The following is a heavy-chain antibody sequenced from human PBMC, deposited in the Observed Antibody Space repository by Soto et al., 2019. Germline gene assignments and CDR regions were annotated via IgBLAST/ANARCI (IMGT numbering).Heavy chain of an antibody. Sequence: YTFTSYGISWVRQAPGQGLEWMGWISAYNGNTNYAQKLQGRVTMTTDTSTSTAYMELRSLRSDDTAVYYCARDCSGGSCYRVYYYGMDVWGQGTTVTVSS. V-gene: IGHV1-18*01. CDR1: YTFTSYG. CDR2: ISAYNGNT. D-gene: IGHD2-15*01. CDR3: ARDCSGGSCYRVYYYGMDV. J-gene: IGHJ6*02.